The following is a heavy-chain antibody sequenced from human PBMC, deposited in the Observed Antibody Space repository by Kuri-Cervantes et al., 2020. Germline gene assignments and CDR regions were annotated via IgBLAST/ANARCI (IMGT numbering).Heavy chain of an antibody. CDR3: ARLDTAMGGRAY. CDR1: GFTFDDYA. CDR2: ISWNSGNI. Sequence: GGSLRLSCAAPGFTFDDYAMHWVRQIPGEGLEWVSGISWNSGNIGYADSGKGRFTISRDNAKNSLYLQMNSLRAEDTAMYYCARLDTAMGGRAYWGQGTLVTVSS. V-gene: IGHV3-9*01. J-gene: IGHJ4*02. D-gene: IGHD5-18*01.